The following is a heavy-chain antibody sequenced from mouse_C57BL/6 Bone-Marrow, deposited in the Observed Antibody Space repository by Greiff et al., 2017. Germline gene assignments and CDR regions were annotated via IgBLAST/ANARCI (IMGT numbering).Heavy chain of an antibody. CDR2: ISDGGSYT. CDR1: GFTFSSYA. D-gene: IGHD2-3*01. J-gene: IGHJ3*01. Sequence: EVQGVESGGGLVKPGGSLKLSCAASGFTFSSYAMSWVRQTPEQRLEWVATISDGGSYTYYPDNVKGRFTISRDNAKNNLYLQMSHLKSEDTAMYYCARVMGPWFAYWGQGTLVTVSA. CDR3: ARVMGPWFAY. V-gene: IGHV5-4*01.